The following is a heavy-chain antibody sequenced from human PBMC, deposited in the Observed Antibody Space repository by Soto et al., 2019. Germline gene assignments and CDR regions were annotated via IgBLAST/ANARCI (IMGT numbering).Heavy chain of an antibody. D-gene: IGHD6-6*01. CDR1: GESISSGGYY. J-gene: IGHJ4*02. Sequence: QVQLQESGPGLVKASQTLSLICSVSGESISSGGYYWSWIRHHPGKGLEWIGYIYDSESAYYNPSLKSRVTISMDTSKNHFAVKLSSVTAADTAVYYWARASSSSSAADYWGQGTLITVSS. CDR2: IYDSESA. V-gene: IGHV4-31*03. CDR3: ARASSSSSAADY.